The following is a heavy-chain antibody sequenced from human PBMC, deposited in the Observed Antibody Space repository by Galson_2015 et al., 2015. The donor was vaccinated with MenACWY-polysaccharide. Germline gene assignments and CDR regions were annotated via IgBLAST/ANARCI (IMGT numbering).Heavy chain of an antibody. J-gene: IGHJ6*02. CDR2: ISSSSSYI. CDR1: GFTFSSYS. V-gene: IGHV3-21*01. Sequence: SLRLSCAASGFTFSSYSMNWVRQAPGKGLEWVSSISSSSSYIYYADSVKGRFTISRDNAKNSLYLQMSSLRAEDTAVYYCARDVGFLEYYYYYGMDVWGQGTTVTVSS. CDR3: ARDVGFLEYYYYYGMDV. D-gene: IGHD3-3*01.